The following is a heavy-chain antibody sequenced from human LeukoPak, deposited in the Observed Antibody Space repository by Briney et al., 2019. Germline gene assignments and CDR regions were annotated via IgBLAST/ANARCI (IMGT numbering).Heavy chain of an antibody. D-gene: IGHD3-10*01. V-gene: IGHV3-9*01. CDR3: KKGVTLLRGASDY. J-gene: IGHJ4*02. CDR2: ISWNSGSI. CDR1: GFTFDDYA. Sequence: GGSLRLSCAASGFTFDDYAMHWVRQAPGKGLEWVSGISWNSGSIDYAESVKGRFNIYRDNAKISLYLQMNSLRAEDTALYYCKKGVTLLRGASDYWGQGTLVTVSS.